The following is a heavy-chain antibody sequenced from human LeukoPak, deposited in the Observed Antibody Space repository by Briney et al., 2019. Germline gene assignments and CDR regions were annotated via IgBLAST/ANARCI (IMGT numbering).Heavy chain of an antibody. D-gene: IGHD6-13*01. V-gene: IGHV3-48*03. CDR2: ISSSGSTI. Sequence: GGSLRLSCAASGFTFSSYEMNWVRQAPGKGLEWVSYISSSGSTIYYADSLKGRFTISRDNAKNSLYLQMNSLRAEDTAVYYCARDPHSSSWYRGGGFDYWGQGTLVTVSS. CDR1: GFTFSSYE. CDR3: ARDPHSSSWYRGGGFDY. J-gene: IGHJ4*02.